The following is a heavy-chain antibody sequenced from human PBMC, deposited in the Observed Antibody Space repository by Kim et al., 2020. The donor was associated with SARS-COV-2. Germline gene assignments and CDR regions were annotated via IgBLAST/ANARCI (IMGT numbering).Heavy chain of an antibody. CDR3: AKDLNLYSSLSGGFDY. J-gene: IGHJ4*02. V-gene: IGHV3-30*18. CDR1: GFTFSNYG. Sequence: GGSLRLSCAASGFTFSNYGLHWVRQAPGKGLEWVAVISYDGSNKYYADSVKGRFTISRDNSKNTLYLQMNSLRAEDTAVYYCAKDLNLYSSLSGGFDYWGQGTLVTVSS. CDR2: ISYDGSNK. D-gene: IGHD6-6*01.